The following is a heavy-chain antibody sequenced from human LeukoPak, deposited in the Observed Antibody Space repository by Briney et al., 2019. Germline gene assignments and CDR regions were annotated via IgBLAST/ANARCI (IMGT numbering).Heavy chain of an antibody. CDR2: ISPGGHNT. D-gene: IGHD2-8*02. Sequence: GGSLRLSCAASGFTFSNYPMIWVRQAPGKGLEWVSVISPGGHNTYYADSVKGRFTISRDSSKNTLFLQMNSLRAKDTGLYYCAKLSSTGNSDYWGQGTLVTVSS. CDR1: GFTFSNYP. V-gene: IGHV3-23*01. CDR3: AKLSSTGNSDY. J-gene: IGHJ4*02.